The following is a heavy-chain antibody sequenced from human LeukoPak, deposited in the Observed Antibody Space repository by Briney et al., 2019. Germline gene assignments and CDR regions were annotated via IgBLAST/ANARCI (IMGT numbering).Heavy chain of an antibody. Sequence: ASVKVSCKASGYTFTSYYMHWVRQATGQGLEWMGWMNPNSGNTGYAQKFQGRVTITRNTSISTAYMELSSLRSEDTAVYYCARESKGMGASDYWGQGTLVTVSS. CDR2: MNPNSGNT. CDR1: GYTFTSYY. CDR3: ARESKGMGASDY. D-gene: IGHD1-26*01. V-gene: IGHV1-8*03. J-gene: IGHJ4*02.